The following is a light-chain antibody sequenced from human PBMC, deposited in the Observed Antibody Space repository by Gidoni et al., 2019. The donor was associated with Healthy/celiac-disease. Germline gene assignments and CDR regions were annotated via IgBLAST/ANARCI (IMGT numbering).Light chain of an antibody. Sequence: EIVLTQSPGTLSLSPGERATLSCRASQSVSSSYLAWYQQKPRQAPRLLIYGASSRATGIPDRFSGSGSGTDFTITISRLEPEDSAVYYCQQYGSSPYTFGQGTKLEIK. J-gene: IGKJ2*01. CDR3: QQYGSSPYT. CDR1: QSVSSSY. CDR2: GAS. V-gene: IGKV3-20*01.